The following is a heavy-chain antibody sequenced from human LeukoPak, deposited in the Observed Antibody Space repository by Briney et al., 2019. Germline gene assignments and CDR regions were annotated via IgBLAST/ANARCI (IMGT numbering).Heavy chain of an antibody. V-gene: IGHV4-39*07. Sequence: SETLSLTCTVSGGSISSSSHYWGWIRQPPGKGLEWIGSIYYSGSTYYNPSLKSRVTISVDTSKNQFSLKLSSVTAADTAVYYCAREARDISVAGWFDPWGQGTLVTVSS. CDR3: AREARDISVAGWFDP. CDR1: GGSISSSSHY. J-gene: IGHJ5*02. D-gene: IGHD6-19*01. CDR2: IYYSGST.